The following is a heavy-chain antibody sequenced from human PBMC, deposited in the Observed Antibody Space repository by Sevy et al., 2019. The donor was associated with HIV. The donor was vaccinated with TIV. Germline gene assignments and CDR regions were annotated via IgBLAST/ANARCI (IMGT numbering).Heavy chain of an antibody. CDR1: GGTFSSYA. V-gene: IGHV1-69*06. CDR3: AGVPAAKNYYYYMDV. CDR2: IIPIFGTA. D-gene: IGHD2-2*01. J-gene: IGHJ6*03. Sequence: ASVKVSCKASGGTFSSYAISWVRQAPGQGLEWMGGIIPIFGTANYAQKFQGRVTITADKSTSTAYMELSSLRSEDTAVYYYAGVPAAKNYYYYMDVWRKGTTVTVSS.